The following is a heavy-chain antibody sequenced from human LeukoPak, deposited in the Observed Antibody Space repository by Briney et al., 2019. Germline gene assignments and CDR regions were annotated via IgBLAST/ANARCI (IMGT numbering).Heavy chain of an antibody. CDR2: IIPILGIA. CDR3: ARVGGDYGNQDYCYYGMDV. V-gene: IGHV1-69*04. Sequence: ASVKVSCKASGGTFSSYAISWVRQAPGQGLEWMGRIIPILGIANYAQKFQGRVTITADKSTSTAYMELSSLRSEDTAVYYCARVGGDYGNQDYCYYGMDVWGQGTTVTVSS. CDR1: GGTFSSYA. J-gene: IGHJ6*02. D-gene: IGHD4-17*01.